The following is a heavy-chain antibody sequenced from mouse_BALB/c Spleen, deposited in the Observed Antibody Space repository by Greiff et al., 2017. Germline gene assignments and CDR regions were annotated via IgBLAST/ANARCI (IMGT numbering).Heavy chain of an antibody. Sequence: VQLQQSGAELARPGASVKMSCKASGYTFTSYTMHWVKQRPGQGLEWIGYINPSSGYTNYNQKFKDKATLTADKSSSTAYMQLSSLTSEDSAVYYCARGSTMITYYAMDYWGQGTSVTVSS. J-gene: IGHJ4*01. V-gene: IGHV1-4*01. CDR1: GYTFTSYT. CDR3: ARGSTMITYYAMDY. D-gene: IGHD2-4*01. CDR2: INPSSGYT.